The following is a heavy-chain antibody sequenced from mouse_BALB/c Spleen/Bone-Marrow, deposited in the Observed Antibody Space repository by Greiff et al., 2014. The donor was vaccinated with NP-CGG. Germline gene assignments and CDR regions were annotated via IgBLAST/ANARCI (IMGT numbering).Heavy chain of an antibody. Sequence: QVQLQQSGPGLVAPSQCLSISCTVSGFSFTSYGVHWVRQPPGKGLEWLGVIWADGSTNYNSALMSRLSISKENSKSQVFLKMNSLQTDDTAMYYSARIPPVTGAMDYWGQGTSVTVSS. D-gene: IGHD2-2*01. J-gene: IGHJ4*01. CDR3: ARIPPVTGAMDY. V-gene: IGHV2-9*02. CDR1: GFSFTSYG. CDR2: IWADGST.